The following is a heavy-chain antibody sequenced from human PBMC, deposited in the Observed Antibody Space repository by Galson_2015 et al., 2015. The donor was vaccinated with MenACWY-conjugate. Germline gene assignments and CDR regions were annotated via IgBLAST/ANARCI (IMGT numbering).Heavy chain of an antibody. CDR3: AKDWSVPYSTISYYFYMDV. CDR2: ISGNGDST. V-gene: IGHV3-23*01. Sequence: SLRLSCAASGFPFSTYAMNWVRQAPGKGLESVSQISGNGDSTYYADSVEGRFSISRDNSKNTVYLHMNSVRADDTAVYYCAKDWSVPYSTISYYFYMDVWGKGTTVTVSS. J-gene: IGHJ6*03. D-gene: IGHD6-13*01. CDR1: GFPFSTYA.